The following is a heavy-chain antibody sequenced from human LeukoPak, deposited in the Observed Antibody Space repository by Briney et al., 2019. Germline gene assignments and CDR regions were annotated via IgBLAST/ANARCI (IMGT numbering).Heavy chain of an antibody. D-gene: IGHD3-10*01. Sequence: GESLKISCKGSGYSFTSYWIGWVRQMPRKGLEWMGIIYPGDSGTRYSPSFQGQVTISADKSISTAYLQWSSLKASDTAMYYCARHSDYYGSGLGFDYWGQGTLVTVSS. V-gene: IGHV5-51*01. CDR2: IYPGDSGT. CDR1: GYSFTSYW. J-gene: IGHJ4*02. CDR3: ARHSDYYGSGLGFDY.